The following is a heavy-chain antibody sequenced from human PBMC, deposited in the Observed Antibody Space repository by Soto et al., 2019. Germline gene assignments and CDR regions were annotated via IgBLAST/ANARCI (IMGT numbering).Heavy chain of an antibody. D-gene: IGHD3-10*01. CDR3: ARSRITMVRGVPDYYYYMDV. CDR1: GFTFSSYW. V-gene: IGHV3-7*01. J-gene: IGHJ6*03. CDR2: IKQDGSEK. Sequence: EVQLVESGGGLVQPGGSLRLSYAASGFTFSSYWMSWVRQAPGKGLEWVANIKQDGSEKYYVDSVKGRFTISRDNAKNSLYLQMNSLRAEDTAVYYCARSRITMVRGVPDYYYYMDVWGKGTTVTVSS.